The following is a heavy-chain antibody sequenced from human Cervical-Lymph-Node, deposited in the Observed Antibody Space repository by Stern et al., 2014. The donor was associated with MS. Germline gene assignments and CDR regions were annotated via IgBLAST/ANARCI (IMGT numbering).Heavy chain of an antibody. CDR3: ARGDSEAPIYFFDF. J-gene: IGHJ4*02. V-gene: IGHV1-69*01. CDR1: GGTFNTFA. Sequence: VHLVESGAEVKKPGSSVKVSCKTSGGTFNTFAIGWVRQAPGQGLELMGGITPLFDATNYAQKFQGRLTITADESTRTVYMELSSLRFGDTAIYYCARGDSEAPIYFFDFWGQGTLVTVSS. CDR2: ITPLFDAT. D-gene: IGHD2-21*01.